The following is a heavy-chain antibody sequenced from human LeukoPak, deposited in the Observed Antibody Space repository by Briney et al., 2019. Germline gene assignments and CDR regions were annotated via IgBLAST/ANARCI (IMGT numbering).Heavy chain of an antibody. CDR1: GYTFTGYY. Sequence: ASVKVSCKASGYTFTGYYMHWVRQAPGQGLEWMGWINPNSGGTNYAQKFQGRVTMTRDTSISTAYMELSRLRSEDMAVYYCARETNYYGSGSYYFSWFDPWGQGTLVTVSS. V-gene: IGHV1-2*02. CDR3: ARETNYYGSGSYYFSWFDP. J-gene: IGHJ5*02. D-gene: IGHD3-10*01. CDR2: INPNSGGT.